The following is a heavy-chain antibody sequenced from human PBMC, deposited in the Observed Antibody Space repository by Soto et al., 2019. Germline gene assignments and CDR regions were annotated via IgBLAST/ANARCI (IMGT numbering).Heavy chain of an antibody. CDR1: GDSVRNQY. J-gene: IGHJ6*03. CDR2: IYRSGST. V-gene: IGHV4-4*09. CDR3: ARTLDYGHMDV. D-gene: IGHD3-16*01. Sequence: TXXTLSLHCTVSGDSVRNQYWDWILRPPGRGLEWIGYIYRSGSTKYNPSLKSRLTISVDTSKNQFSLKLSSVTAADTAVYYCARTLDYGHMDVWGKGTTVTVSS.